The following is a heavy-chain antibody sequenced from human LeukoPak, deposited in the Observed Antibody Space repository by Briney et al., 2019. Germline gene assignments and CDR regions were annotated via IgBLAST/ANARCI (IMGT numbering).Heavy chain of an antibody. CDR3: ARGGYSYGYDDWFDP. D-gene: IGHD5-18*01. J-gene: IGHJ5*02. Sequence: GASVKVSCKASGYTFSDYYIHWVRQAPDQGLEWMGWINPNNGVTNYPQKFQGRVTMTRDTSITTVYMELNRLKSDDTAVYYCARGGYSYGYDDWFDPWGQGTLVTVSS. CDR2: INPNNGVT. CDR1: GYTFSDYY. V-gene: IGHV1-2*02.